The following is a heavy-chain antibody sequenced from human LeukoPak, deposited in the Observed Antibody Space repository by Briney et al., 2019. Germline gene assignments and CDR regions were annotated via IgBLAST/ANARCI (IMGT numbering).Heavy chain of an antibody. Sequence: KPSETLSLTCTVSGGSISSYYWSWIRQPAGKGLEWIGRIYTSGSTNYNPSLKSRVTMSVDTSKNQFSLKLSSVTAADTAVYYCARDGKRFWSGYLLYMDVWGKGTTVTVSS. CDR3: ARDGKRFWSGYLLYMDV. CDR1: GGSISSYY. D-gene: IGHD3-3*01. J-gene: IGHJ6*03. CDR2: IYTSGST. V-gene: IGHV4-4*07.